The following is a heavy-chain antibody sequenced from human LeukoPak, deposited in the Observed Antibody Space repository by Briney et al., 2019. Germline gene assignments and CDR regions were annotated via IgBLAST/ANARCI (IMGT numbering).Heavy chain of an antibody. D-gene: IGHD6-19*01. CDR3: ARQAFSSGWYSNY. J-gene: IGHJ4*02. CDR1: GFTFSSYE. Sequence: GSLRLSCAVSGFTFSSYELNWVRQPPGKGLEWIGSIYYSGSTYYNPSLKSRVTISVDTSKNQFSLRLSSVTAADTAVYYCARQAFSSGWYSNYWGQGTLVTVSS. CDR2: IYYSGST. V-gene: IGHV4-39*01.